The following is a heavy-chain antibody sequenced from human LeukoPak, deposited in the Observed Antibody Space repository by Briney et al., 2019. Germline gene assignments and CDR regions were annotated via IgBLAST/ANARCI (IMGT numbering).Heavy chain of an antibody. Sequence: AASVKVSCKASGYTFTGYYMHWVRQAPGQGLEWMGWINPNSGGTNYAQKFQGRVTMTRDTSISTAYMELSSLRSEDTAVYYCARAPMVRGVIIRTYYYYYMDVWGKGTTVTISS. J-gene: IGHJ6*03. D-gene: IGHD3-10*01. CDR3: ARAPMVRGVIIRTYYYYYMDV. CDR1: GYTFTGYY. V-gene: IGHV1-2*02. CDR2: INPNSGGT.